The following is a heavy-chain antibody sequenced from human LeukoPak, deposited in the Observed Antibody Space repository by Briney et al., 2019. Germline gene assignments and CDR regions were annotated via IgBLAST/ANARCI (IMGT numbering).Heavy chain of an antibody. Sequence: PGGSLRLSCAASGFTFSSYAMSWVRQGPGKGLEWVSAISGSGGSTYYADSVKGRFTISRDNSKNTMYLQMNSLRAEDTAVYYCARHRSSWLIDYWGQGTLVTVSS. V-gene: IGHV3-23*01. J-gene: IGHJ4*02. CDR1: GFTFSSYA. D-gene: IGHD6-6*01. CDR3: ARHRSSWLIDY. CDR2: ISGSGGST.